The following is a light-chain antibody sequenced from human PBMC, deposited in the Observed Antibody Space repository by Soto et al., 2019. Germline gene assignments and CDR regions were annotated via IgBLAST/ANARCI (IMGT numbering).Light chain of an antibody. V-gene: IGKV3-20*01. CDR2: GAS. CDR1: QRVGIN. CDR3: QQYDSSPSWT. Sequence: EIVMTQSPATLSVSPGETATLSCRASQRVGINLAWYQQKPGQAPRLLIYGASSRATDIPDRFSGSGSGTDFTLTISRLEPEDFAVYYCQQYDSSPSWTFGQGTKVDIK. J-gene: IGKJ1*01.